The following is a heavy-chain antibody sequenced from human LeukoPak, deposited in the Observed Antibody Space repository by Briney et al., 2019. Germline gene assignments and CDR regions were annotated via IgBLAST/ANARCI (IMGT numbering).Heavy chain of an antibody. J-gene: IGHJ4*02. CDR3: AREGLGELSLSFPLAFDY. D-gene: IGHD3-16*02. CDR1: GFTFSSYW. V-gene: IGHV3-74*01. Sequence: GGSLRLSCTASGFTFSSYWMHWVRQAPGKGLVWVSRINSDGSSTSYADSVKGRFTISRDNSKNTLYLQMNSLRAEDTAVYYCAREGLGELSLSFPLAFDYWGQGTLVTVSS. CDR2: INSDGSST.